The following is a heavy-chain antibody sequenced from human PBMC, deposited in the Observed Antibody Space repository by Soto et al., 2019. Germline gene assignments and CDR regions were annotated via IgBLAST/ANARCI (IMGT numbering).Heavy chain of an antibody. V-gene: IGHV3-48*02. CDR1: GFTFSSYS. CDR3: ARESAGDFWSGYPMAYGMDV. Sequence: AGGSLRLSCAASGFTFSSYSMNWVRQAPGKGLEWVSYISISSSTIYYADSLKGRFTISRDNAKNSLYLQMNSLRDEDTAVYYCARESAGDFWSGYPMAYGMDVWGQGTTVTVSS. D-gene: IGHD3-3*01. CDR2: ISISSSTI. J-gene: IGHJ6*02.